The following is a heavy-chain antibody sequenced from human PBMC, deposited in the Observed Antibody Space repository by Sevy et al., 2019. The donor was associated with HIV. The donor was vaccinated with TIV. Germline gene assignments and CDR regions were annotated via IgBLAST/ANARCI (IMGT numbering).Heavy chain of an antibody. D-gene: IGHD3-16*01. CDR3: ARRAVNWDYFEY. CDR1: GFTFSDYY. CDR2: ISGLSNYI. J-gene: IGHJ4*02. Sequence: GGSLRLSCTASGFTFSDYYMSWIRQAPGKGLEWVAYISGLSNYINYADSVKGRFTISRYIVRASLYLNMNSLRADDTDVYFCARRAVNWDYFEYWGQGTLVTVSS. V-gene: IGHV3-11*06.